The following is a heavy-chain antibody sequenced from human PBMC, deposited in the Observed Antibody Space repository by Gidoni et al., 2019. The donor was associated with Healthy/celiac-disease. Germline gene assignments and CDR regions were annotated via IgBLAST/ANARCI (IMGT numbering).Heavy chain of an antibody. D-gene: IGHD3-9*01. CDR2: IYYSGST. V-gene: IGHV4-59*01. CDR3: ARALGYYDILTGMAPWFDP. J-gene: IGHJ5*02. Sequence: QVQLQESGPGLVKHSETLSLTCTAPGGSISRYYWSWIRQPPGKGLEWIGYIYYSGSTNYNPSLKSRVTISVETSKNQFSLKLSSVTAADTAVYYCARALGYYDILTGMAPWFDPWGQGTLVTVSS. CDR1: GGSISRYY.